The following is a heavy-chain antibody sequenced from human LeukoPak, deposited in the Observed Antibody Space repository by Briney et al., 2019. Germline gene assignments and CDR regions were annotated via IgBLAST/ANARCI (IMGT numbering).Heavy chain of an antibody. J-gene: IGHJ4*02. CDR3: ARDRGALDY. CDR1: GFTFTNYW. V-gene: IGHV3-74*01. CDR2: INSDGSVT. D-gene: IGHD1-26*01. Sequence: GGSLRLSCAASGFTFTNYWMHWVRQAPGQGLVWISRINSDGSVTRYADSVKGRFTISRDNAKNTVFLQMNSLRTEDTAVYYCARDRGALDYWGQGTLVTVSS.